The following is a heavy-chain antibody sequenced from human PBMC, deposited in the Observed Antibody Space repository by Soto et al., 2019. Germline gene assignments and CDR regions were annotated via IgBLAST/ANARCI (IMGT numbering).Heavy chain of an antibody. D-gene: IGHD2-2*01. Sequence: ASVKVSCKASGGTFNNYVINWVRQAPGQGLEWMAGIIPIFGTPNYAQKFQGRVTITADKSTSTAYMELNSLRSEDTAVYYCAGRCDGTNCLAHFDYWGQGTLVTVSS. CDR1: GGTFNNYV. V-gene: IGHV1-69*06. CDR2: IIPIFGTP. J-gene: IGHJ4*02. CDR3: AGRCDGTNCLAHFDY.